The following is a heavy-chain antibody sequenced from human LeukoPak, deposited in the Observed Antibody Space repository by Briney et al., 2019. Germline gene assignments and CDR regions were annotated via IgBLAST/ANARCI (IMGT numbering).Heavy chain of an antibody. CDR1: GFTFSSYG. V-gene: IGHV3-30*03. D-gene: IGHD6-13*01. CDR2: ISYGGSNK. CDR3: VAEFDY. J-gene: IGHJ4*02. Sequence: GGSLRLSCAASGFTFSSYGMHWVRQAPGKGLEWVAVISYGGSNKYYADSVKGRFTISRDNSKNTLYLQMNSLRAEDTAVYYCVAEFDYWGQGTLVTVSS.